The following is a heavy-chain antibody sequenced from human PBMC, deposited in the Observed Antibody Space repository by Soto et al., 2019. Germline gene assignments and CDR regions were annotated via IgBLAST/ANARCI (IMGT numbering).Heavy chain of an antibody. Sequence: EVQLFESGGGLVQPGGSLRLSCAASGFTFSNYAMSWVRQAPGRGLEWVSVISGSGSGTYYADSVKGQFTISRDNSRNTLYLHMNTLRPEDTALYYGVRHVKLTTVTANVGYYYGLDVWGQGTTVTVSS. CDR2: ISGSGSGT. J-gene: IGHJ6*02. D-gene: IGHD4-4*01. CDR1: GFTFSNYA. V-gene: IGHV3-23*01. CDR3: VRHVKLTTVTANVGYYYGLDV.